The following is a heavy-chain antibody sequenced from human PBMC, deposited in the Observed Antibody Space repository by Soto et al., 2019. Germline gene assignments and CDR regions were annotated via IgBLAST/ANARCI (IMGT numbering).Heavy chain of an antibody. D-gene: IGHD2-21*02. Sequence: SETLSLTCTVSGGSISSYYWSWIRQPPGKGLEWIGYIYYSGSTNYNPSLKSRVTISVDTSKNQFSLKLSSVTVADTAVYYCAHSAAAVTDSPFDYWGQGTLVTVSS. J-gene: IGHJ4*02. CDR2: IYYSGST. CDR3: AHSAAAVTDSPFDY. V-gene: IGHV4-59*01. CDR1: GGSISSYY.